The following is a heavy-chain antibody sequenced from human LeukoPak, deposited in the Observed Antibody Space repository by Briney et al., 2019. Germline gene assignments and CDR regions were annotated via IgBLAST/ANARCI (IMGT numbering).Heavy chain of an antibody. CDR1: GDSVSSKSAA. Sequence: SQTFSLTCAISGDSVSSKSAAWNWIRQSPSRGLEWLGRTYYRSKWYNDYAISLKSRIIIKPDTSKNQFSLQLNSVTPEDTAVYYCAGTTSAPRYYYYMDVWGKGTTVTVSS. V-gene: IGHV6-1*01. CDR3: AGTTSAPRYYYYMDV. D-gene: IGHD1-14*01. J-gene: IGHJ6*03. CDR2: TYYRSKWYN.